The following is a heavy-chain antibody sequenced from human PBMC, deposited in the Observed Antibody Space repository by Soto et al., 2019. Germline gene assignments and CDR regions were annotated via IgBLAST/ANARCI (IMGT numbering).Heavy chain of an antibody. CDR3: ARDRLSLGATTGFDY. V-gene: IGHV1-69*01. J-gene: IGHJ4*02. CDR2: SIPIFGTA. CDR1: GGTFSSYA. Sequence: QVQLVQSGAEVKKPGSSVKVSCKASGGTFSSYAISWVRQAPGQGLEWMGGSIPIFGTANYAQKFQGRVSITADESTSTAYMELSSLRSEDTAVYYGARDRLSLGATTGFDYWGQGTLVTVSS. D-gene: IGHD1-26*01.